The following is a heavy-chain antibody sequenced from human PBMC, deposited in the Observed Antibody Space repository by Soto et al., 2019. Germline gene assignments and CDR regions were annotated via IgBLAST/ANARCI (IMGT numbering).Heavy chain of an antibody. V-gene: IGHV3-74*01. CDR2: INGDGSRT. CDR1: GFTFSYYW. Sequence: EVQLVESGGGLVQPGGSLRLSCAASGFTFSYYWMHWVRQAPGKGLVWVSRINGDGSRTSYADSVKGRFTMSRDNAKNTLYLQMNSLRAEDTAVYYCAPGHDPREAYHYYGMDVWGQGTTVTVSS. J-gene: IGHJ6*02. D-gene: IGHD7-27*01. CDR3: APGHDPREAYHYYGMDV.